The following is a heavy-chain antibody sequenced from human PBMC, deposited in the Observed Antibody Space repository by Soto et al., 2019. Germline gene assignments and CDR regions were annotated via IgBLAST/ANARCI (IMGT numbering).Heavy chain of an antibody. CDR3: ARRIDYYGSGSYYQPYYGMDV. CDR1: GGSISSGGYS. J-gene: IGHJ6*02. V-gene: IGHV4-30-2*01. Sequence: QLQLQESGSGLVKPSQTLSLTCAVSGGSISSGGYSWSWIRQPPGKGLEWIGYIYHSGSTYYNPSLKRRATISVDRSKNQFSLKLSSVTAADTAVYYCARRIDYYGSGSYYQPYYGMDVWGQGTTVTVSS. D-gene: IGHD3-10*01. CDR2: IYHSGST.